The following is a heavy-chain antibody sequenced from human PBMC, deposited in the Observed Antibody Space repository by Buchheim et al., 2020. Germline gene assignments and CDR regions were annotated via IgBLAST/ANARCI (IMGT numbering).Heavy chain of an antibody. V-gene: IGHV5-51*01. J-gene: IGHJ4*02. CDR1: GYSFSSYW. Sequence: EVQLVQSGAEVKKPGESLKISCKGSGYSFSSYWIGWVRQMPGKGLEWMGIIHPGDSDTRYSPSFQGQVTISADQPIRTAYPQWNSLKASDTAMYYCTRWPGSGSSRFDYWGQGAL. CDR2: IHPGDSDT. CDR3: TRWPGSGSSRFDY. D-gene: IGHD6-19*01.